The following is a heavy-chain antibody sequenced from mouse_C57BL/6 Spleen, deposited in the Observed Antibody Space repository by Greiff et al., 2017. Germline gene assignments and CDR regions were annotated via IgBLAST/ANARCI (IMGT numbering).Heavy chain of an antibody. J-gene: IGHJ2*01. Sequence: QVQLQQPGAELVKPGASVKLSCKASGYTFTSYWMHWVKQRPGQGLEWIGMIHPNSGSTNYNEKFKSKATLTVDKSSSTAYMQLSSLTSEDSAVYYCARRPITTGRGGLYFDYWGQGTTLTVSS. D-gene: IGHD1-1*01. CDR3: ARRPITTGRGGLYFDY. V-gene: IGHV1-64*01. CDR1: GYTFTSYW. CDR2: IHPNSGST.